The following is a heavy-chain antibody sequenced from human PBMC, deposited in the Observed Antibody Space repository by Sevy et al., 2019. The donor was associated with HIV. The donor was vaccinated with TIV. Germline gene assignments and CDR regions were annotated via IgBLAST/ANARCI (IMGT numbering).Heavy chain of an antibody. CDR2: LSGSGGST. D-gene: IGHD3-22*01. Sequence: GGSLRLSCAASGFTFSSYAMSWVRRAPGKGLEWVSALSGSGGSTYYADSVKGRFTISRDNSKNTLYLQMNSLRAEDTAVYYCAKVAHYYDSSSYSDYWVQGTLVTVSS. V-gene: IGHV3-23*01. CDR3: AKVAHYYDSSSYSDY. J-gene: IGHJ4*02. CDR1: GFTFSSYA.